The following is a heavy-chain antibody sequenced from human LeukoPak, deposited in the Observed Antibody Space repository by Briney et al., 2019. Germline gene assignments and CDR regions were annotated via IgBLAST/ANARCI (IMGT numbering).Heavy chain of an antibody. J-gene: IGHJ4*02. D-gene: IGHD3-22*01. V-gene: IGHV4-59*11. CDR2: IYYSGST. CDR3: ARYYYDSSGYYSDY. CDR1: GGSISSHY. Sequence: KPSETLSLTCTVSGGSISSHYWSWIRQPPGKGLEWIGYIYYSGSTNYNPSLKSRVTISVDTSKNQFSLKLSSVTAADTAVHYCARYYYDSSGYYSDYWGQGTLVTVSS.